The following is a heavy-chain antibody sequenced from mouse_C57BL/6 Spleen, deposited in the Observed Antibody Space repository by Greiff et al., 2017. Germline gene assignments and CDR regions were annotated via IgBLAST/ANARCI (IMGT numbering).Heavy chain of an antibody. J-gene: IGHJ1*03. CDR3: TRPYDYDDYFDV. CDR2: IDPETGGT. Sequence: QVHVKQSGAELVRPGASVTLSCKASGYTFTDYEMHWVKQTPVHGLEWIGAIDPETGGTAYNQKFKGKAILTADKSSSTAYMELRSLTSEDSAVYYCTRPYDYDDYFDVWGTGTTVTVSS. D-gene: IGHD2-4*01. CDR1: GYTFTDYE. V-gene: IGHV1-15*01.